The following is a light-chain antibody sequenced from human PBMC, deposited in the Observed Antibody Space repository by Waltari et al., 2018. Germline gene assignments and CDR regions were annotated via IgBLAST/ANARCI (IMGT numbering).Light chain of an antibody. V-gene: IGLV1-40*01. CDR1: SPNIGAGYD. J-gene: IGLJ3*02. Sequence: QSVLTQPPSVSGAPGQRVTISCTGSSPNIGAGYDVHCYQHLPGTSPKRRIYGDKHRPSGVPDRFSGPKSGTSASLAITGLRAEDEADYYCQSYDSNLSGWVFGGGTKLSVL. CDR2: GDK. CDR3: QSYDSNLSGWV.